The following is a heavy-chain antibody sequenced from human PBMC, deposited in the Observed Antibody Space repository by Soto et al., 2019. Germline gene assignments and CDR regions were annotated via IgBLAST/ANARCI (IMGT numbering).Heavy chain of an antibody. CDR2: FDPEDGET. Sequence: ASVKVSCKVSGYTLTEVSMHWVRQAPGKGLEWMGGFDPEDGETIYAQKFQGTVTMTEDTSTDTAFMELSRLRSADTAVYFCATFVVAVAAAGRRNCLYTWGQQCLVAVSS. CDR1: GYTLTEVS. V-gene: IGHV1-24*01. D-gene: IGHD6-13*01. CDR3: ATFVVAVAAAGRRNCLYT. J-gene: IGHJ5*02.